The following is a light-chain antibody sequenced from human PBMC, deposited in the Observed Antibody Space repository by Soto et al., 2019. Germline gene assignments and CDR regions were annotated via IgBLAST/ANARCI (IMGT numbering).Light chain of an antibody. V-gene: IGKV1-33*01. CDR2: DAS. Sequence: DIPMTQSPSSLSASVGDRVTITCQASQDISNYLNWYQQKPGKAPKLLIYDASNLETGVPSRFSGSGSGTDFTFTISSLQPEDIATYYCQHYDNLLYTFGQGTKLEIK. CDR1: QDISNY. CDR3: QHYDNLLYT. J-gene: IGKJ2*01.